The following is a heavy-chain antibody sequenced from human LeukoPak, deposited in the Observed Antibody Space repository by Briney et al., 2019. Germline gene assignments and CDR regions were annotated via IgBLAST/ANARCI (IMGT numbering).Heavy chain of an antibody. CDR2: IYSSGST. V-gene: IGHV4-61*02. J-gene: IGHJ4*02. CDR3: AREFLWFGELFDY. Sequence: SETLSLTCTVSGGSISSVSLYWNWIRQPAGKGLEWIGRIYSSGSTHYNPSLKSRVTISVDTSKNQFSLKLSSVTAADTAVYYCAREFLWFGELFDYWGQGTLVTVSS. D-gene: IGHD3-10*01. CDR1: GGSISSVSLY.